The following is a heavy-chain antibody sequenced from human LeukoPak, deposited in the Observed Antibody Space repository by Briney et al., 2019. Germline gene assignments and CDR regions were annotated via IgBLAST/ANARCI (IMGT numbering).Heavy chain of an antibody. J-gene: IGHJ4*02. CDR2: IYSGGST. Sequence: GGSLRLSCAASGFTVSSNYMSWVRQAPGKGLEWVSVIYSGGSTYYADSVKGRFTISRDNSKNTLYLQMNSLRAEDTAVYYCARVGIKWLTYYFDYWGQGTLVTVSS. CDR1: GFTVSSNY. V-gene: IGHV3-53*01. D-gene: IGHD6-19*01. CDR3: ARVGIKWLTYYFDY.